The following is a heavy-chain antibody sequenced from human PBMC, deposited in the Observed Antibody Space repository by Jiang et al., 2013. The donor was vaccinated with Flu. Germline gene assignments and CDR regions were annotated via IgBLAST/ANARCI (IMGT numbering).Heavy chain of an antibody. J-gene: IGHJ4*02. V-gene: IGHV3-23*01. Sequence: SGGGLVKPGGSLRLSCAASGFTFSTYAMSWVRQAPGKGLEWVSAISGSDATTYYPDSVKGRFTISRDNSNNTLYLQMNSLRAEDTAVYYCAKGRVLDYWGQGTLVTVSS. CDR1: GFTFSTYA. CDR3: AKGRVLDY. D-gene: IGHD3-10*01. CDR2: ISGSDATT.